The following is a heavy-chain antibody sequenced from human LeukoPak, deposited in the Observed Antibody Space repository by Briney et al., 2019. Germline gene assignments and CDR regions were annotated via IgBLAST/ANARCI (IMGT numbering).Heavy chain of an antibody. Sequence: GASVKVSCKAFGYTFTSYGISWVRQAPGQGLEWIGWISAYNGNTNYAQKLQGRVTMTTDTSTSTAYMELSSLRSDDTAVYYCARRYYYDSSGYYDNGIDYWGQGTLVTVSS. V-gene: IGHV1-18*01. D-gene: IGHD3-22*01. CDR2: ISAYNGNT. CDR3: ARRYYYDSSGYYDNGIDY. CDR1: GYTFTSYG. J-gene: IGHJ4*02.